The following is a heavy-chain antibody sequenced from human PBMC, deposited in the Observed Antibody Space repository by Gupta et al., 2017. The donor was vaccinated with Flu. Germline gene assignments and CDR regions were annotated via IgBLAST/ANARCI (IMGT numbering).Heavy chain of an antibody. V-gene: IGHV4-31*03. CDR3: ARAVGAAAGTWFYYYGMDV. Sequence: QVQLQESGPGLVKPSQTLSLTCTVSGGSISGGGYYWSWIRQHPGKGLEWIGYIYYSGSTYYNPSLKSRVTISVDTSKNQFSLKLSSVTAADTAVYYCARAVGAAAGTWFYYYGMDVWGQGTTVTVSS. D-gene: IGHD6-13*01. J-gene: IGHJ6*02. CDR2: IYYSGST. CDR1: GGSISGGGYY.